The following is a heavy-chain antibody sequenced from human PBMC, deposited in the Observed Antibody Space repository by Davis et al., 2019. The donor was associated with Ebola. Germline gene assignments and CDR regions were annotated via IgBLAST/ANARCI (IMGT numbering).Heavy chain of an antibody. D-gene: IGHD5-12*01. CDR3: VRYSGWVDF. CDR1: GGSISSGTYY. V-gene: IGHV4-39*01. J-gene: IGHJ4*02. CDR2: VYHSGST. Sequence: PSETLSLTCTVSGGSISSGTYYWGWIRQPPGKGLEWIGSVYHSGSTFYSPSLKSRVTISVDTSNNQFSLKLNSVTAADTAVYYCVRYSGWVDFWGQGTLVTVSS.